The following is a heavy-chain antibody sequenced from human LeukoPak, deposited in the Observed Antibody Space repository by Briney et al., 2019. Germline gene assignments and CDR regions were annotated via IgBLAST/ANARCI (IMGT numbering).Heavy chain of an antibody. CDR3: ARVGQWLSYYFDY. V-gene: IGHV3-66*01. D-gene: IGHD6-19*01. CDR2: IYSGGST. J-gene: IGHJ4*02. CDR1: GFTFSRYA. Sequence: PGGSLRLSCSASGFTFSRYAMHWVRQAPGKGLEWVSLIYSGGSTYYADSVKGRFIISRDNSKNTLYLQMNSLRAEDTAVYYCARVGQWLSYYFDYWGQGTLVTVSS.